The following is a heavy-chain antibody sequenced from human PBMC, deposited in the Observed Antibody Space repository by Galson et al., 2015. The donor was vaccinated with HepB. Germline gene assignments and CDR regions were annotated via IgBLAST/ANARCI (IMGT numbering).Heavy chain of an antibody. Sequence: SLSLSCADHGFNFRSYWMSWARQAPGKGLEWVANIKQDGSEKYYVDSVKGRFTISRDNAKNSLYLQMNSLRAEDTAVYYCARVRDVLLWFGESGMDVWGQGTTFTVSS. CDR1: GFNFRSYW. CDR2: IKQDGSEK. J-gene: IGHJ6*02. CDR3: ARVRDVLLWFGESGMDV. V-gene: IGHV3-7*03. D-gene: IGHD3-10*01.